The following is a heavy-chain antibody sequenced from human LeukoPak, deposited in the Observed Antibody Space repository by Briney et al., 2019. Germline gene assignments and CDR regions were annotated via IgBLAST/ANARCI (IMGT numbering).Heavy chain of an antibody. D-gene: IGHD1-26*01. CDR1: GYTFTSYG. V-gene: IGHV1-18*01. CDR3: ARDSGSYLGSWFDP. Sequence: ASVKVSCKASGYTFTSYGISWVRQAPGQGLEWMGWISAHNGNTNYAQKLQGRVTMTTDTSTSTACMELRSLRSDDTAVYYCARDSGSYLGSWFDPWGQGTLVTVSS. CDR2: ISAHNGNT. J-gene: IGHJ5*02.